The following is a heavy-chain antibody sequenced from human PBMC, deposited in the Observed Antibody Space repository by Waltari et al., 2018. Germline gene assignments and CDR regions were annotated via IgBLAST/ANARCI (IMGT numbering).Heavy chain of an antibody. V-gene: IGHV3-74*01. CDR1: GFRFSDYW. J-gene: IGHJ4*02. Sequence: EVQLVEAGGDIVQPGGSLRLSCAASGFRFSDYWMTWVRQVPGKGLGGVSRINSDGSSISYSDSVKGRFTISRDNSKNMLYLQLNSLRAEDTAVYYCARKGGRGYTYGPFYYDSWGQGTLVTVSS. CDR3: ARKGGRGYTYGPFYYDS. CDR2: INSDGSSI. D-gene: IGHD5-18*01.